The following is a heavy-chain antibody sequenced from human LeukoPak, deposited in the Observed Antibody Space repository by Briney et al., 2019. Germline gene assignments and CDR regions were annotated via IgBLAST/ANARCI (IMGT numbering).Heavy chain of an antibody. CDR3: AAGGVYDLFDY. CDR2: FDPGDGET. J-gene: IGHJ4*02. Sequence: EASVKVSCKFSGYTLSDLSMHWVRQAPGKGLEGMGGFDPGDGETIYTQKFQGRVTMTEDTSTDTAYVELSSLRSEDTAVYYCAAGGVYDLFDYWGQGTLVTVSS. V-gene: IGHV1-24*01. D-gene: IGHD5/OR15-5a*01. CDR1: GYTLSDLS.